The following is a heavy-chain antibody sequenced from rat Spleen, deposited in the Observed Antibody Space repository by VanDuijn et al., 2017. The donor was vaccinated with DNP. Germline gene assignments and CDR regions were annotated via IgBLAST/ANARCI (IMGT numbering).Heavy chain of an antibody. Sequence: EVQLVESGGDLVQPGKSLKLSCVASGFTFSYYWMTWIRQVPGKGLEWIASITSGRAVTSYPDSVKGRFTISRDNAKNTLYLQMNSLISEDTATYYCARDRTGTWFAYWGQGTLVTVSS. D-gene: IGHD5-1*01. J-gene: IGHJ3*01. CDR1: GFTFSYYW. CDR3: ARDRTGTWFAY. V-gene: IGHV5-31*01. CDR2: ITSGRAVT.